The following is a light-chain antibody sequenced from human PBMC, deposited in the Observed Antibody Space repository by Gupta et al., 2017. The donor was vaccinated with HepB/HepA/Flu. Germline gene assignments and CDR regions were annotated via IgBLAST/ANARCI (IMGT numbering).Light chain of an antibody. Sequence: SSELTQEPAVSVALGQPVRITCQGDSLRRYYASWYQQKPGQAPVLVIYGVNQRPSGIPDRFSGSSSGNTASLTITGAQAEDEADYYCNSRDSSGNHVLFGGGTRLTVL. CDR1: SLRRYY. J-gene: IGLJ2*01. V-gene: IGLV3-19*01. CDR2: GVN. CDR3: NSRDSSGNHVL.